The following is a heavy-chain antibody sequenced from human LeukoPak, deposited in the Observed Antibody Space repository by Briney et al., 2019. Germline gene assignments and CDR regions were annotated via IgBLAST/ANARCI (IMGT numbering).Heavy chain of an antibody. D-gene: IGHD3-10*01. CDR2: VKSKADDGTT. CDR3: ATEGGSGSYYGDDAFDM. Sequence: RGCLRLSCEAPGFSFTNTWMSWVCQAPGRRLERVGRVKSKADDGTTDYAAPVQGRFTISRDDSKNTLSLQTNSLKTEDTAVYYRATEGGSGSYYGDDAFDMWGQGTMVSVSS. CDR1: GFSFTNTW. V-gene: IGHV3-15*01. J-gene: IGHJ3*02.